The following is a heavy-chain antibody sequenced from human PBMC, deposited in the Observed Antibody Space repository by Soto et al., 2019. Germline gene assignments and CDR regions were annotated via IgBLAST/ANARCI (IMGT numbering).Heavy chain of an antibody. J-gene: IGHJ6*02. CDR1: GFTFSSYA. CDR3: AKDREGGQQLVPYGMDV. V-gene: IGHV3-23*01. Sequence: GGSLRLSCAASGFTFSSYAMSWVRQAPGKGLEWVSAISGSGGSTYYADSVKGRFTISRDNSKNTLYLQMNSLRAEDTAVYYCAKDREGGQQLVPYGMDVWGQGTTVTV. D-gene: IGHD6-13*01. CDR2: ISGSGGST.